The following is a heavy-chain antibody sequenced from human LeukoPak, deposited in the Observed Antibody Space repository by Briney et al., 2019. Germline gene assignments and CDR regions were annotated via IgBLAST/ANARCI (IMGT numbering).Heavy chain of an antibody. Sequence: GGSLRLSCAASRFTFSSYSMNWVRQAPGKGLEWVSSISSSGSYIYYADSVKGRFTISRDNSKNSLYLQMNSLRAEDTAVYYCAKTGVGGTYDAFAIWGQGTLVTVSS. V-gene: IGHV3-21*04. D-gene: IGHD1-26*01. CDR1: RFTFSSYS. CDR3: AKTGVGGTYDAFAI. J-gene: IGHJ3*02. CDR2: ISSSGSYI.